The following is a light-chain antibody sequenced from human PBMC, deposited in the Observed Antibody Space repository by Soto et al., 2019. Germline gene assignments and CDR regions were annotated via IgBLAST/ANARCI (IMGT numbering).Light chain of an antibody. J-gene: IGKJ1*01. CDR1: QSISTW. Sequence: DIQMTQSPSTLSASVGDRVTITCRASQSISTWLAWYQQKPGKAPKLLIYDASSLESGVPSRFSGSGSGTEFTLTISSLQPEDFASHYCQQYNSYSTFGQGTKADIK. CDR3: QQYNSYST. CDR2: DAS. V-gene: IGKV1-5*01.